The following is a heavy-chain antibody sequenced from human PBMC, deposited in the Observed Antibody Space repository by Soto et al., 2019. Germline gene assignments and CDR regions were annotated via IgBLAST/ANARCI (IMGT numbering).Heavy chain of an antibody. CDR3: ARDPLGITGRFDY. CDR1: GYTFTSYG. D-gene: IGHD7-27*01. Sequence: QVQLVQSGAEVKKPGASVKVSCKASGYTFTSYGISWVRQAPGQGLEWMGWISAYNGNTYYAQKLQGRVTMTTDTPTTTAYTELRSLRADDAAVYYRARDPLGITGRFDYRGQGTLVTVSS. CDR2: ISAYNGNT. V-gene: IGHV1-18*01. J-gene: IGHJ4*02.